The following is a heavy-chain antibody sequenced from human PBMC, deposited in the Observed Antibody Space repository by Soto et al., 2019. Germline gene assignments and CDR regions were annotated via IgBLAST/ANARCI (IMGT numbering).Heavy chain of an antibody. CDR2: ISFDGSDK. D-gene: IGHD2-8*02. V-gene: IGHV3-30*18. CDR3: AKPFVGEGLLVSDY. Sequence: QVHLVESGGGVVQPGRSLRLSCVASAFSFRHYAMHWVRQAPGKGLEWVAIISFDGSDKHYADSVKGRFTISRDNFKNTLYLQSNSLIFGDTAVYYCAKPFVGEGLLVSDYWGQGTLVTVSS. J-gene: IGHJ4*02. CDR1: AFSFRHYA.